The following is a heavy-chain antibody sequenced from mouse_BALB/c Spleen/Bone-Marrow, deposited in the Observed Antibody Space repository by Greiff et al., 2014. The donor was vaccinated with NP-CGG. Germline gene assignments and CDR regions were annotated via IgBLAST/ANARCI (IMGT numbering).Heavy chain of an antibody. CDR3: AIYYGNYYAMDV. CDR1: GFNIKDTY. V-gene: IGHV14-3*02. J-gene: IGHJ4*01. D-gene: IGHD2-1*01. CDR2: IDPANGNT. Sequence: EVQLQQSGAELVKPGASVKLSCKASGFNIKDTYMHWVKQRPEQGLEWIGRIDPANGNTKYDPKFQGKSTITADTSSNTAYLQLSSLTSEDTAVYYLAIYYGNYYAMDVWGQGTSVTVSP.